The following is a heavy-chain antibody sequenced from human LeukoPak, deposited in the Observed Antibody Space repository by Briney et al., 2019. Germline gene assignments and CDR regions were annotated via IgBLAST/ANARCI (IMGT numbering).Heavy chain of an antibody. CDR3: ARDSSIAVRLVDY. CDR1: GFTFNTYA. J-gene: IGHJ4*02. D-gene: IGHD6-6*01. CDR2: ISGSGVST. Sequence: GASLRLSCAASGFTFNTYAMSWVRQAPGKGLEWVSVISGSGVSTYYADSVKGRFTISRDNSKNTLYLQMNSLRAEDTAVYYCARDSSIAVRLVDYWGQGTLVTASS. V-gene: IGHV3-23*01.